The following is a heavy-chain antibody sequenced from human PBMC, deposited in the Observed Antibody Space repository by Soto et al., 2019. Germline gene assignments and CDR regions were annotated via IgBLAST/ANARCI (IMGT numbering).Heavy chain of an antibody. Sequence: GASVEVSCKASGYTFASCDSRWVRQDNGQGLEWMGWMNPNSGNTGYAQKFQGRVTMTRNTSISTAYMELSSLRSEDTAVYYCARSGWNGDYYYYGVDVWGQGTTVTVSS. CDR2: MNPNSGNT. CDR3: ARSGWNGDYYYYGVDV. D-gene: IGHD6-19*01. J-gene: IGHJ6*02. CDR1: GYTFASCD. V-gene: IGHV1-8*01.